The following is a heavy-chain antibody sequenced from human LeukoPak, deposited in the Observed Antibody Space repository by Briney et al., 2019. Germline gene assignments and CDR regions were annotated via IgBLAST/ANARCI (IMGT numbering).Heavy chain of an antibody. CDR3: ARSAVVVAATPWPNWFDP. Sequence: ASVKVSCKASGYTFTSYYMHWVRQAPGQGLEWMGIINPSGGSTSYAQKFQGRVTMTRDTSTSTVYMELSSLRSEDTAVYYCARSAVVVAATPWPNWFDPWGQGTLVTVSS. D-gene: IGHD2-15*01. CDR1: GYTFTSYY. V-gene: IGHV1-46*01. CDR2: INPSGGST. J-gene: IGHJ5*02.